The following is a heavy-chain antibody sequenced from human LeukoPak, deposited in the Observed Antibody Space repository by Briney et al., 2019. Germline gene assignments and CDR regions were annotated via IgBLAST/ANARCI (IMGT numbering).Heavy chain of an antibody. J-gene: IGHJ6*02. CDR3: ARAPVAVAGTDYYYYGMDV. CDR1: GGSISSYY. V-gene: IGHV4-59*01. CDR2: IYYSGST. Sequence: SETLSLTCTVSGGSISSYYWSWIRQPPGKGLEWIGHIYYSGSTNYNPSLKSRVTISVDTSKNQFSLKLSSVTAADTAVYYCARAPVAVAGTDYYYYGMDVWGQGTTVTVSS. D-gene: IGHD6-19*01.